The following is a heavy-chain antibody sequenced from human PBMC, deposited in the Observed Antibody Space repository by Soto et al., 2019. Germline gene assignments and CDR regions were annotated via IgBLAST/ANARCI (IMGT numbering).Heavy chain of an antibody. CDR3: ARGGDLYCSGGSCYSWFDP. V-gene: IGHV1-2*04. CDR1: GYTFTGYY. D-gene: IGHD2-15*01. CDR2: INPNSGGT. J-gene: IGHJ5*02. Sequence: QVQLVQSGAEVKKPGASVKVSCKASGYTFTGYYMHWVRQAPGQGLEWMGWINPNSGGTNYAQKFQGWVTMTRDTSISPAYRELSRLRSDDTAVYYWARGGDLYCSGGSCYSWFDPWGQGTLVTVSS.